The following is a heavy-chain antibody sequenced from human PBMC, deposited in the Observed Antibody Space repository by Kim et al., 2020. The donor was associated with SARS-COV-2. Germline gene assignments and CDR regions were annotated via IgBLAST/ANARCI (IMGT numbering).Heavy chain of an antibody. J-gene: IGHJ4*02. D-gene: IGHD5-18*01. Sequence: GGSLRLSCAASGFTFSSYGMHWVRQAPGKGLEWVAVIWYDGSNKYYADSVKGRFTISRDNSKNTLYLQMNSLRAEDTAVYYCARDRYSYGPTDFDYWGQGTLVTVSS. CDR2: IWYDGSNK. CDR1: GFTFSSYG. V-gene: IGHV3-33*01. CDR3: ARDRYSYGPTDFDY.